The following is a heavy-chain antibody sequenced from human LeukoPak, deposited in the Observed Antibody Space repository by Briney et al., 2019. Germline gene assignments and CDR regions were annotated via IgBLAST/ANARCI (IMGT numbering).Heavy chain of an antibody. V-gene: IGHV3-23*01. CDR1: GFTFSNYG. CDR2: ITGRGENT. J-gene: IGHJ4*02. D-gene: IGHD6-25*01. CDR3: ARDRRLASFDY. Sequence: PGGSLRLSCAASGFTFSNYGMNWVRQAPGKGLEWVSGITGRGENTYYADSVKGRFTISRDSSKNTLYLQMNSLRAEDAAIYYCARDRRLASFDYGGQGTLVTVSS.